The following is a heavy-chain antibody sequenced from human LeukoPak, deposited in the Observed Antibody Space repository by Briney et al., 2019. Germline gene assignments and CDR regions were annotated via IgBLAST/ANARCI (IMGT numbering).Heavy chain of an antibody. CDR2: ISWNSKNI. CDR1: GFTFDDYA. CDR3: VSSGWYRASYYFDY. D-gene: IGHD6-19*01. J-gene: IGHJ4*02. V-gene: IGHV3-9*01. Sequence: GGSLRLSCAASGFTFDDYAMHWVRQAPGKGLEWVSGISWNSKNIGYADSVKGRFTISRDNAKNTLYLQMNSLRAEDTAVYYCVSSGWYRASYYFDYWGQGTLVTVSS.